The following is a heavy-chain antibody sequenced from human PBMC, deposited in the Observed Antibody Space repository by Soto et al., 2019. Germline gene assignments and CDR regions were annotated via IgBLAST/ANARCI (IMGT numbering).Heavy chain of an antibody. J-gene: IGHJ4*02. CDR1: GCSISSYY. Sequence: SETLSLTCRVSGCSISSYYLRWRLQPPGKGGEGNGNIYYTGTTNYHPSVKCRDIMSVASSKKQSSRRLNSVTAADTAVYYCTRLGGYYGDYPNFDYWGQGALVTVS. V-gene: IGHV4-59*01. CDR3: TRLGGYYGDYPNFDY. CDR2: IYYTGTT. D-gene: IGHD4-17*01.